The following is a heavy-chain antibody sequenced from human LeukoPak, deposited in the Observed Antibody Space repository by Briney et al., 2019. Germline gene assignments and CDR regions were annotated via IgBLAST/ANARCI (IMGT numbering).Heavy chain of an antibody. CDR1: GGSVSSGSYY. CDR2: IYYSAST. CDR3: ARGSRGYSYG. V-gene: IGHV4-61*01. J-gene: IGHJ4*02. Sequence: SETLSLTCTVSGGSVSSGSYYWSWIRQPPGKGLEWIGYIYYSASTNYNPSLKSRVTISVDTSNNQFSLKLSSVTAADTAVYYCARGSRGYSYGWGQGTLVTVSS. D-gene: IGHD5-18*01.